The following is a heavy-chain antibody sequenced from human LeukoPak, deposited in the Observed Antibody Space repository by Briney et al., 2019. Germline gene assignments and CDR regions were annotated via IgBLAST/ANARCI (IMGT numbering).Heavy chain of an antibody. Sequence: GGSLRLSCAASGFTFSSYGMHWVRQAPGKGLEWVAVISYDGSNKYYADSVKGRFTISRDNSKNTLYLQMNSLRAEDTAVYYCAKALGMVRGVLRFDPWGQGTLVTVSS. V-gene: IGHV3-30*18. CDR1: GFTFSSYG. J-gene: IGHJ5*02. D-gene: IGHD3-10*01. CDR3: AKALGMVRGVLRFDP. CDR2: ISYDGSNK.